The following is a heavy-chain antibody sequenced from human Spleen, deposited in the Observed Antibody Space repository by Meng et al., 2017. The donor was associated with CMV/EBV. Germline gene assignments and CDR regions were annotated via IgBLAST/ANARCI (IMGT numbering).Heavy chain of an antibody. V-gene: IGHV3-53*01. Sequence: AASGFPVSSCYMSWVRQSPGKGLEWVAVIHNSGNTYYPDSAKGRFTISRDNSKNTVHLQMNSLRAEDTAVYYCARLPTGYPNWFDPWGQGTLVTVSS. CDR3: ARLPTGYPNWFDP. J-gene: IGHJ5*02. D-gene: IGHD3-9*01. CDR1: GFPVSSCY. CDR2: IHNSGNT.